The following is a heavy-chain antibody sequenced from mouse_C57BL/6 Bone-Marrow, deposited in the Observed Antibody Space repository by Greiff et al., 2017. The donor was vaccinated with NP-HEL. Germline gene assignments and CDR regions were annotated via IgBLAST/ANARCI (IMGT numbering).Heavy chain of an antibody. CDR3: ARGGLGAWFAY. D-gene: IGHD2-4*01. CDR2: INPSTGGT. J-gene: IGHJ3*01. Sequence: EVQLQQSGPELVKPGASVKISCKASGYSFTGYYMNWVKQSPEKSLEWIGEINPSTGGTTYNQKFKAKATLTLDKSSSTAYMQLKSLTSEDSAVYYCARGGLGAWFAYWGQGTLVTVSA. CDR1: GYSFTGYY. V-gene: IGHV1-42*01.